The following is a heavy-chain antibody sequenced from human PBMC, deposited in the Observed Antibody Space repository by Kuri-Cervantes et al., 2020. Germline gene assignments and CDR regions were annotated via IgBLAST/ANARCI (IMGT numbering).Heavy chain of an antibody. CDR1: GFTFSSYA. J-gene: IGHJ4*02. CDR2: ISYDGSNK. Sequence: GGSLRLSCAASGFTFSSYAMHWVRQAPGKGLEWVAVISYDGSNKYYADSVKGRFTISRDNSKNTLYLQMNTLRAEDTAVYYCGKGRISSPYSVLAFWGQGTLVTVSS. CDR3: GKGRISSPYSVLAF. V-gene: IGHV3-30*07. D-gene: IGHD3-22*01.